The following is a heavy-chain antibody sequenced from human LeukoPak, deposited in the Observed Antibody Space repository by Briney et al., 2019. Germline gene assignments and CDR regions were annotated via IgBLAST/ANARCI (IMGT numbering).Heavy chain of an antibody. CDR1: GGSISSGGYS. J-gene: IGHJ3*02. CDR3: ARDRGRWPHYAFDI. V-gene: IGHV4-30-2*01. CDR2: IYHSGST. D-gene: IGHD3-10*01. Sequence: SETLSLTCAVSGGSISSGGYSWSWIRQPRGKGLEWIGYIYHSGSTYYNPSLKSRVTISIDTSKNQFSLKLSSVTAADTAVYYCARDRGRWPHYAFDIWGHGTMVTVSS.